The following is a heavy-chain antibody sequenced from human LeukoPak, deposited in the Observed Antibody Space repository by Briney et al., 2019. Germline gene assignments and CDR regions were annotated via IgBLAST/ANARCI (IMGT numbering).Heavy chain of an antibody. V-gene: IGHV4-59*08. CDR3: ARRKNSGPTLYAFDI. D-gene: IGHD1-26*01. CDR2: IYYSGST. Sequence: ASETLSLTCTVSGGSISSYYWSWIRQPPGKGLEWIGYIYYSGSTNYNPSLKSRVTISVDTSKNQFSLKLSSVTAADTAVYYCARRKNSGPTLYAFDIWGQGTMVTVSS. CDR1: GGSISSYY. J-gene: IGHJ3*02.